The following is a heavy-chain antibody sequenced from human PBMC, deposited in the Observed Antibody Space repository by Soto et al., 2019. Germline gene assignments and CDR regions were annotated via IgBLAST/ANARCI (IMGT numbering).Heavy chain of an antibody. CDR2: INPNSGST. Sequence: ASVKVSCKASGYTFTGYTIHWVRQAPGQGLEWMRRINPNSGSTNYAQKFQGWVTMTRDTSISTAYLQWTSLKASDTAMYYCARSRRGAYSSGWYSPSGYYNYGIDVWGQGTKVTVSS. V-gene: IGHV1-2*04. J-gene: IGHJ6*02. CDR3: ARSRRGAYSSGWYSPSGYYNYGIDV. CDR1: GYTFTGYT. D-gene: IGHD6-19*01.